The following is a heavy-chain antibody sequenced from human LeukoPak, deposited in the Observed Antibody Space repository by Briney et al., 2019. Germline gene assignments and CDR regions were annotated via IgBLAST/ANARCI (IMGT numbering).Heavy chain of an antibody. D-gene: IGHD2-2*01. V-gene: IGHV3-7*01. J-gene: IGHJ5*02. CDR2: IKQDGSEK. Sequence: GGSLRLSCAASGFTFSSYWMSWVRQAPGKGLEWVANIKQDGSEKYYVDSVKGRFTISRDNAKNSLYLQMNSLRAEDTAVYYCAREFGGPRYCSSTSCYWFDPWGQGTLVTVSS. CDR1: GFTFSSYW. CDR3: AREFGGPRYCSSTSCYWFDP.